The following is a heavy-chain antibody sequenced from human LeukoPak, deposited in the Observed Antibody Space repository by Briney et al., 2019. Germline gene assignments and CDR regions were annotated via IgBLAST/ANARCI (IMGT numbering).Heavy chain of an antibody. J-gene: IGHJ4*02. V-gene: IGHV3-23*01. CDR1: GFTFSSYA. D-gene: IGHD6-13*01. CDR2: IRGSGGST. Sequence: TGGSLRLSCAASGFTFSSYAMSWVRQAPGKGLEWVSAIRGSGGSTYYADSVKGRFTISRDNSKNTLYLQMNSLRAEDTAVYYCAKERPYSSSLNLYYFDYWGQGTLVTVSS. CDR3: AKERPYSSSLNLYYFDY.